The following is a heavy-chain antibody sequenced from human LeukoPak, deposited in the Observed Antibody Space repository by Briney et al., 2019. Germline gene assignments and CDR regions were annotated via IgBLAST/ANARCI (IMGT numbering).Heavy chain of an antibody. D-gene: IGHD3-22*01. CDR1: GGSISTYY. V-gene: IGHV4-59*01. J-gene: IGHJ4*02. Sequence: PSQTLSLTCDVSGGSISTYYWSWIRQRPGKGLEGIGYIYYSGSTYYNPSLKSRVTISVDTSKNQFSLRLSSVTAADTAVYYCARVTGYMIEDYFDYWGQGTLVTVSS. CDR3: ARVTGYMIEDYFDY. CDR2: IYYSGST.